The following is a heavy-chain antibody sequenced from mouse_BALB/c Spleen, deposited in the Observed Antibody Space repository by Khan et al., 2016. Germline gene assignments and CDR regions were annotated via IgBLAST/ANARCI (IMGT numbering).Heavy chain of an antibody. D-gene: IGHD2-3*01. J-gene: IGHJ4*01. CDR3: ARYDGNYYAMDY. Sequence: QVQLQQSGAELVRPGTSVKVSCKASGYAFTNYLIEWVKQRPGQGLEWIGVINPGSGGTNYNEKFKGKATLTADKSSSTAYMQLSSLTSDDSAVDFCARYDGNYYAMDYWGQGTSVTVSS. V-gene: IGHV1-54*01. CDR2: INPGSGGT. CDR1: GYAFTNYL.